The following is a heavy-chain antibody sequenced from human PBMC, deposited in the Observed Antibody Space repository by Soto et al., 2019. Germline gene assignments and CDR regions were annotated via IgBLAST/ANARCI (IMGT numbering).Heavy chain of an antibody. CDR3: ARSGYITSSGLDC. Sequence: PGESLKISCEGSGYSFSNYWIGWVRQMPGKGLEWMGIIYPGDSDTRYSPSFQGQVTISADKSISTAYLQWSSLKASDTAMYYCARSGYITSSGLDCWGQGTLVTVSS. D-gene: IGHD6-6*01. CDR2: IYPGDSDT. J-gene: IGHJ4*02. V-gene: IGHV5-51*01. CDR1: GYSFSNYW.